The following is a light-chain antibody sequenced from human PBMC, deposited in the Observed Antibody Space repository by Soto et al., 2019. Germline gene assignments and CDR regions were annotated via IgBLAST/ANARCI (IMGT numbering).Light chain of an antibody. CDR1: QSVSYY. CDR3: QQYNRLIT. V-gene: IGKV3-15*01. Sequence: EILMTQSPATLSVSPGERVTFSCRASQSVSYYLAWYQQKPGQAPRLLIYDASTSLESGVSSRFSGSGYGTDFTLSINNLQPDDFATYYCQQYNRLITFGQGTRLEIK. CDR2: DAS. J-gene: IGKJ5*01.